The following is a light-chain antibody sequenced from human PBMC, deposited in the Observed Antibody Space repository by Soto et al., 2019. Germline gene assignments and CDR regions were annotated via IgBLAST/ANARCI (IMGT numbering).Light chain of an antibody. V-gene: IGKV1-17*01. CDR3: LQHNSYPIT. CDR2: DAS. Sequence: DIQMTQSPSSLSASVEDRVIITCRASQSISNHLNWYQQKPGKAPKFLIYDASSLESGVPSRFSGSGSGTEFTLTISSLQPEDFATYYCLQHNSYPITFGQGTRLEIK. CDR1: QSISNH. J-gene: IGKJ5*01.